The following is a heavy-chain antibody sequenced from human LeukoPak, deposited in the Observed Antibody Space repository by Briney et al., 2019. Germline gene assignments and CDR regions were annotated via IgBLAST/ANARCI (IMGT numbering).Heavy chain of an antibody. V-gene: IGHV4-39*07. CDR2: IYYSGST. CDR1: GGSISSSSYY. J-gene: IGHJ3*02. CDR3: ARDHLCGGACSSDYDAFDI. D-gene: IGHD2-21*02. Sequence: SETLSLTCTVSGGSISSSSYYWGWLRQPPGKGLEWIGSIYYSGSTYYNPSLKSRATISVDTSNHQLSLKVISVTAADTAVYYCARDHLCGGACSSDYDAFDIWGQGTVVTVSS.